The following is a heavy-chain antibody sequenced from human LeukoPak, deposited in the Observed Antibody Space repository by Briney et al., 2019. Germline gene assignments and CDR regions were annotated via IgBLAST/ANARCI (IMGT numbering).Heavy chain of an antibody. Sequence: GGSLRLSCAASGFTFSNYGIHWVRQAPGKGLEWVSSFTSMSRTIYYADSVKGRFTISRDDAKESLYLQMNSPRVDDTAIYYCARDSSGIAATDKIDYWGQGALVTVSS. V-gene: IGHV3-21*01. CDR1: GFTFSNYG. CDR3: ARDSSGIAATDKIDY. CDR2: FTSMSRTI. D-gene: IGHD6-13*01. J-gene: IGHJ4*02.